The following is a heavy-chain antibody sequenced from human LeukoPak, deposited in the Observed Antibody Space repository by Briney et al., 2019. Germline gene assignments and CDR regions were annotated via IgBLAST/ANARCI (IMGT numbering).Heavy chain of an antibody. D-gene: IGHD3-16*02. J-gene: IGHJ4*02. CDR1: GYRFTGCY. CDR2: INPNSGVT. Sequence: ASVKVSCKASGYRFTGCYMHWVRQAPGQGLEWMGWINPNSGVTNYAQNFQGRVSMTRDTSISTAYMELSRLRSDDTAVYHCARQQEVSGYFDYWGQGTLVTVSS. CDR3: ARQQEVSGYFDY. V-gene: IGHV1-2*02.